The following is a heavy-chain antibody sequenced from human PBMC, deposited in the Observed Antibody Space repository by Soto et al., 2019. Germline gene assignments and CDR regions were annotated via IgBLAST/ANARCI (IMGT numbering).Heavy chain of an antibody. CDR1: GGSISSGGYY. D-gene: IGHD3-10*01. CDR2: IYYGAST. V-gene: IGHV4-31*03. CDR3: AGATGISLVRGGVDP. J-gene: IGHJ5*02. Sequence: QVQLQESGPGLVKPSQTLSLTCTVSGGSISSGGYYWSWIRQHPGKGLEWIGYIYYGASTYYNPDIKSRVTIXXDXSXXPFSLKLSSVTAADTAVYYCAGATGISLVRGGVDPWGQGTLVTVSS.